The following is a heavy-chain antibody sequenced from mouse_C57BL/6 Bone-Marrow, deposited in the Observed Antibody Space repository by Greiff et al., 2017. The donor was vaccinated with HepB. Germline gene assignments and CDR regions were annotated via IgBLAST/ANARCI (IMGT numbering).Heavy chain of an antibody. CDR1: GFNIKDDY. CDR3: TTIYYDYGDFAY. D-gene: IGHD2-4*01. Sequence: EVQLVESGAELVRPGASVKLSCTASGFNIKDDYMHWVKQRPEQGLEWIGWIDPENGDTEYASKFQGKATITADTSSNTAYLQLSSLTSEDTAVYYCTTIYYDYGDFAYWGQGTLVTVSA. J-gene: IGHJ3*01. V-gene: IGHV14-4*01. CDR2: IDPENGDT.